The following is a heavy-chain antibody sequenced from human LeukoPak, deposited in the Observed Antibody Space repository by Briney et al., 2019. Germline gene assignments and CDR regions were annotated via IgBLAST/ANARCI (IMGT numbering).Heavy chain of an antibody. CDR2: IYYSGGT. CDR1: DGSISSYF. Sequence: PSETLSLTCTVSDGSISSYFWSWIRQPPGKGLEWIGYIYYSGGTNYTPSLKSRVTISSDTSKNQFSLKLSSVTAADTAMYFCARSPYSSGWDALYYFDYWGQGALVTVSS. CDR3: ARSPYSSGWDALYYFDY. J-gene: IGHJ4*02. D-gene: IGHD6-19*01. V-gene: IGHV4-59*08.